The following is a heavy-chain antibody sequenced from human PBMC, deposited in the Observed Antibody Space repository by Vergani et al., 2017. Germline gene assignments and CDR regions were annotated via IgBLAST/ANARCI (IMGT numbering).Heavy chain of an antibody. V-gene: IGHV3-53*01. CDR1: GFTVSSNY. CDR3: ATMVMGDYFDY. J-gene: IGHJ4*02. D-gene: IGHD3-10*01. Sequence: EVQLVESGGGLIQPGGSLRLSCAASGFTVSSNYMSWVRQAPGKGLEWVSVIYSGGSTYYAETVKGRFTISRDNSKNTLYLQMNSLRAEDTAVYYCATMVMGDYFDYWGQGTLVTVSS. CDR2: IYSGGST.